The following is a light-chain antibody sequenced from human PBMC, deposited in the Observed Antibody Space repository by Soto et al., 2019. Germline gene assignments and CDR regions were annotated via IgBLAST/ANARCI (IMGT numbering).Light chain of an antibody. CDR3: QQSYSTLRT. V-gene: IGKV1-39*01. Sequence: DIQMTQSPSSLSASVGDRVTITCRASQSISNYLNWYQQKPGKAPNLLIYAASSLQGGVPARFSGSGSGTDFTLTISSLQPEDFAAYYCQQSYSTLRTFGQGTKVEIK. J-gene: IGKJ1*01. CDR1: QSISNY. CDR2: AAS.